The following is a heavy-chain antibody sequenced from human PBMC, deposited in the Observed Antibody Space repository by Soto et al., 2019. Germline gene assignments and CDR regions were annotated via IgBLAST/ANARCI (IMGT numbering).Heavy chain of an antibody. CDR2: IFNSGTT. D-gene: IGHD1-26*01. V-gene: IGHV4-31*02. CDR3: ALALGPTTGLDY. J-gene: IGHJ4*02. CDR1: GASTVSHYH. Sequence: QVQLQESGPGLVKPSQTLSLTCSVSGASTVSHYHWTCIRQPPGKGLEWMGYIFNSGTTFSNPSPTRRLSISMDTSGNHFSLELRSVTAADTAVYFCALALGPTTGLDYWGQGTLVTVSS.